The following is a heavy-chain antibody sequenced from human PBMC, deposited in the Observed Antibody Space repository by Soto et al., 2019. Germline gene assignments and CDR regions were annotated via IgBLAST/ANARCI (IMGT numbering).Heavy chain of an antibody. CDR3: AKVNYLGGSYRLSWFDP. Sequence: QVKLQESGPGLVNPSETLSLTCTVSGGSITSTTYYWGWIRQPPGKGLEWIGSIYYSGNTYYNPSLKTAVSLSVDTSKSQFSLKLSSVTAADTAVYYCAKVNYLGGSYRLSWFDPWGQGILVNVSS. D-gene: IGHD3-16*02. CDR1: GGSITSTTYY. V-gene: IGHV4-39*01. J-gene: IGHJ5*02. CDR2: IYYSGNT.